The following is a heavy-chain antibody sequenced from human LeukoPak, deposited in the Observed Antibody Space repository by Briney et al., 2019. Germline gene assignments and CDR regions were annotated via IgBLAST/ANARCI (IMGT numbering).Heavy chain of an antibody. CDR3: ARENYYDSSHGMDV. D-gene: IGHD3-22*01. J-gene: IGHJ6*02. Sequence: SQTLSLTRAVSGGSISSGGYSWSWIRQHPGKGLEWIGYIYSSGSTYYNPSLKSRVTISVDTSKNQFSLKLTSVAAADTAVYYCARENYYDSSHGMDVWGQGTTVTVSS. CDR1: GGSISSGGYS. CDR2: IYSSGST. V-gene: IGHV4-31*11.